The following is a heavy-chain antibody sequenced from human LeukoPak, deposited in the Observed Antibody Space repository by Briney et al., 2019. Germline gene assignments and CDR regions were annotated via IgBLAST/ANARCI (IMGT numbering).Heavy chain of an antibody. V-gene: IGHV4-4*07. Sequence: SETLSLTCTVSGGSSSSYYYNWIRQPAGKGLEWIGRIYTTGSTSYNPSLKSRVTMSVDTSKNQFSLKLTSVTAADTAVYYCARGGDDFWSGSRLDSWGQGTLLTVSS. CDR1: GGSSSSYY. CDR2: IYTTGST. CDR3: ARGGDDFWSGSRLDS. J-gene: IGHJ4*02. D-gene: IGHD3-3*01.